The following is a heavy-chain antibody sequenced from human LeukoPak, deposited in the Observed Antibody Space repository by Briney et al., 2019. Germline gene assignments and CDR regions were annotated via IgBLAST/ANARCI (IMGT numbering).Heavy chain of an antibody. J-gene: IGHJ3*02. CDR1: GYTFTGYY. Sequence: ASVKVSCKASGYTFTGYYMHWVRQAPGQGLEWMGWINPNSGGTNYAQKFQGRVTMTRDTSISTAYMELGRLRSDDTAVYYCARRGIYYYDSSGYYCDAFDIWGQGTMVTVSS. CDR2: INPNSGGT. D-gene: IGHD3-22*01. V-gene: IGHV1-2*02. CDR3: ARRGIYYYDSSGYYCDAFDI.